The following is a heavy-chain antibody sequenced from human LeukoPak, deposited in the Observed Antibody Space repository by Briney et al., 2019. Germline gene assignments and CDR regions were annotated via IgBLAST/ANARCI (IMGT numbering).Heavy chain of an antibody. V-gene: IGHV3-49*04. J-gene: IGHJ4*02. Sequence: PGGSLRLSCTASGFTFGDYAMSWVRQAPGKGLEWVGFIRSKAYGGTTEYAASVKGRFTISRDDSKSIAYLQMNSLKTEDTAVYYCTRNTIFDLDYWGQGTLVTVSS. CDR3: TRNTIFDLDY. D-gene: IGHD3-3*01. CDR1: GFTFGDYA. CDR2: IRSKAYGGTT.